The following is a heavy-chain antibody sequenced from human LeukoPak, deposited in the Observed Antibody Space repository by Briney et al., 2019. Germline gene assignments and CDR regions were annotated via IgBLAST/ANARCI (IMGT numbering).Heavy chain of an antibody. Sequence: ASVKVSCKASGYTFTSYDINWGQQAPGQGLEWMGWMNPNSGNTGYSQKFQGRVTMTRNTSISTAYMELSSLRSEDTAVYYCARGQGLLPFDYGGQGTLVTVS. CDR1: GYTFTSYD. V-gene: IGHV1-8*01. CDR2: MNPNSGNT. J-gene: IGHJ4*02. D-gene: IGHD6-25*01. CDR3: ARGQGLLPFDY.